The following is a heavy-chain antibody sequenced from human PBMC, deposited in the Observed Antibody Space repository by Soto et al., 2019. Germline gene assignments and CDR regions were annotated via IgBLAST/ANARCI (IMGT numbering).Heavy chain of an antibody. CDR3: ARDPGFRGNWFDP. V-gene: IGHV1-3*01. CDR1: GYTFTSYA. D-gene: IGHD3-10*01. Sequence: ASVKVSCKASGYTFTSYAMHWVRQAPGQRLEWMGWINAGNGNTKYSQKFQGRVTITRDTSASTAYMELSSLRSEDTAVYYCARDPGFRGNWFDPWGQGTLVTVSS. J-gene: IGHJ5*02. CDR2: INAGNGNT.